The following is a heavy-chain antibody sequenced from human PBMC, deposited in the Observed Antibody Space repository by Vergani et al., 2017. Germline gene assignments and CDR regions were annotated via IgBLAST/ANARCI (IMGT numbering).Heavy chain of an antibody. D-gene: IGHD4-17*01. CDR2: IWYDGSNK. Sequence: QVQLVESGGGVVQPGRSLRLSCAASGFTFSSYGMHWVRQAPGKGLEWVAVIWYDGSNKYYADSVKGRFTISRDNSKNTLYLQMNSLRAEDTAVYYCVAVTTRGAFDIWGQGTMVTVSS. CDR3: VAVTTRGAFDI. J-gene: IGHJ3*02. V-gene: IGHV3-33*01. CDR1: GFTFSSYG.